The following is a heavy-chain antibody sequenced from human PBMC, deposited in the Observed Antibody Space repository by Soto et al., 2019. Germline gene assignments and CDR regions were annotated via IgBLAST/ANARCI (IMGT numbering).Heavy chain of an antibody. V-gene: IGHV1-2*04. D-gene: IGHD3-22*01. CDR3: ARGSITMIRRPLDY. J-gene: IGHJ4*02. CDR2: INPNSGGT. CDR1: GYSFTGYY. Sequence: ASVKVSCKASGYSFTGYYMHWVRQAPGQGLEWMGWINPNSGGTNYAQKFQGWVTMTRDTFISTAYMELSRLRSDDTAVYYCARGSITMIRRPLDYWGQGTLVTVSS.